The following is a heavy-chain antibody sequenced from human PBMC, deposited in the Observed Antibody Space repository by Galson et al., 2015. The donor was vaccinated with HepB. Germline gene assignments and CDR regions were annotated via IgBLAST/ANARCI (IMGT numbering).Heavy chain of an antibody. V-gene: IGHV3-48*01. D-gene: IGHD3-9*01. Sequence: SLRLSGAASGFTFSSYSMNWVRQAPGKGLEWVSYISSSSSTIYYADSVKGRFNISRDNAKNSLYLQMNSLRAEDTAVYYCAREDDILTGYPLTSFDYWGQGTLVTVSS. CDR1: GFTFSSYS. CDR2: ISSSSSTI. J-gene: IGHJ4*02. CDR3: AREDDILTGYPLTSFDY.